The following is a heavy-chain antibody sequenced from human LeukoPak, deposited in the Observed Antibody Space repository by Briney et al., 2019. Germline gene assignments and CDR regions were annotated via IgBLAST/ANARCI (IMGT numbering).Heavy chain of an antibody. J-gene: IGHJ5*02. CDR3: ARDRLGITSSSISGINWFDP. CDR1: GDTFSSYV. D-gene: IGHD1-26*01. Sequence: SVKVSCKASGDTFSSYVISWVLQAPGQGLEWMGGIIPIFGSANYAQKFQGRVTITADKSTNTAYMELSSLRSEDTAVYYCARDRLGITSSSISGINWFDPWGQGTLVTVSS. CDR2: IIPIFGSA. V-gene: IGHV1-69*06.